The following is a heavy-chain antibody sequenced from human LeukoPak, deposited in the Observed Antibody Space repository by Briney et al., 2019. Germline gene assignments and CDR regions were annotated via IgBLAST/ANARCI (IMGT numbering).Heavy chain of an antibody. CDR2: IWYDGSKK. CDR1: GFTFSSYG. V-gene: IGHV3-33*01. D-gene: IGHD3-3*01. J-gene: IGHJ3*02. CDR3: ARAHTSIGSLSPAIFGVVSPRDAFDI. Sequence: PGRSLRLSCAASGFTFSSYGMTWVRQAPGKGLEWVALIWYDGSKKYYADSMKGRLTISRDNSNNALYLQMNSLRAEDTAVYYCARAHTSIGSLSPAIFGVVSPRDAFDIWGQGTMVTVSS.